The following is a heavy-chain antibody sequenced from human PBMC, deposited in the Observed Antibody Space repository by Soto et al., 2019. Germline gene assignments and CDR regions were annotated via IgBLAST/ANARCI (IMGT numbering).Heavy chain of an antibody. D-gene: IGHD3-10*01. V-gene: IGHV3-21*01. CDR1: GFTFSSYS. Sequence: EVQLVESGGGLVKPGGSLRLSCAASGFTFSSYSMNWVRQAPGKGLEWVSSISSSSSYIYYADSVKGRFTISRDNAKNSLYLQMNSLRAEDKAVYYCARDNDPMVRGALGYWGQGTLVTVSS. CDR2: ISSSSSYI. J-gene: IGHJ4*02. CDR3: ARDNDPMVRGALGY.